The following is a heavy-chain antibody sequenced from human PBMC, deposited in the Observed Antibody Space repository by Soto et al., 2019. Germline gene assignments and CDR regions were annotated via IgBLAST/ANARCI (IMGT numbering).Heavy chain of an antibody. CDR2: ISAYNGNT. Sequence: ASVKVSCKASGYTFTSYGISWVRQAPGQGLEWMGWISAYNGNTNYAQKLQGRVTMTTDTSTSTAYMELRSLRSDDTAVYYCARVMRGVFGELSHPVRIDNWFDPWGQGTLVTVSS. CDR3: ARVMRGVFGELSHPVRIDNWFDP. J-gene: IGHJ5*02. D-gene: IGHD3-10*02. V-gene: IGHV1-18*01. CDR1: GYTFTSYG.